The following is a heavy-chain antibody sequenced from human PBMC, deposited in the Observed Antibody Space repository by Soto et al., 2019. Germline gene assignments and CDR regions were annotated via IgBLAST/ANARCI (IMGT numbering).Heavy chain of an antibody. CDR2: IIPIVGLT. CDR3: ARPTGGHDAGGNYMDV. D-gene: IGHD2-8*02. Sequence: QVQLLQSGSEVKKPGSSVKVSCRASGGSLSSYPVTWVRQAPGQGLEWMGRIIPIVGLTNYAQTFQGRVTITADKSTSTAYMELSSLRSDDTAVYYCARPTGGHDAGGNYMDVWGKGTTVIVSS. J-gene: IGHJ6*03. V-gene: IGHV1-69*02. CDR1: GGSLSSYP.